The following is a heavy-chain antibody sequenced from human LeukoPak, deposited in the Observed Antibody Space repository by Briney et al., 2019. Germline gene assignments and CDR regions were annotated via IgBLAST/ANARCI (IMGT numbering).Heavy chain of an antibody. Sequence: SDTLSLPCTVSGRPISSYYWSWIRQPPAKGLEGMGYIYYSWSTNYNPSLKSRVTISADTSKNQFSLKLSSVTAADTAVYYCARYISGTSQVFDYWGQGTLVTVSS. D-gene: IGHD1-20*01. CDR3: ARYISGTSQVFDY. J-gene: IGHJ4*02. V-gene: IGHV4-59*08. CDR2: IYYSWST. CDR1: GRPISSYY.